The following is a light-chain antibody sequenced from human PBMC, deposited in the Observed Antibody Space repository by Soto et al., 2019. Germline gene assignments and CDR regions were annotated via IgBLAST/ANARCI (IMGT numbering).Light chain of an antibody. CDR1: QSVSSTF. V-gene: IGKV3-11*01. CDR3: QQRSNRPST. Sequence: ELALTQSPCTLSLSPGERATISCRARQSVSSTFFDWYQQKPGQAPRPVIYDASNRATGIPARFSGSGAGTDFTLTISSLEPEDFAVYYCQQRSNRPSTFGQGTRLDIK. J-gene: IGKJ5*01. CDR2: DAS.